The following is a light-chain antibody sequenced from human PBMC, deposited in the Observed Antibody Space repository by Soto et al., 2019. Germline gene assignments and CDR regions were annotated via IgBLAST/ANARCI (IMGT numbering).Light chain of an antibody. J-gene: IGLJ1*01. CDR1: SSNIGACYD. CDR3: QSFDSDLSAFV. Sequence: QSVLTQAPSISGAPGQRVTISCTGSSSNIGACYDVHWFQQFPGTAPRLLIHGNNNRPSGVPDRFSGSEPGTSASLAIAGLQAGGEGIYYCQSFDSDLSAFVFGTGTKVTVL. CDR2: GNN. V-gene: IGLV1-40*01.